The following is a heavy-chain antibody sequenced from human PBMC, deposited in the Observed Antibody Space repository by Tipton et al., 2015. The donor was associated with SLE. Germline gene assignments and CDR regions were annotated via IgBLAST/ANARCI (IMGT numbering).Heavy chain of an antibody. D-gene: IGHD3-3*01. V-gene: IGHV1-8*02. CDR3: ARYDRTAGDV. Sequence: QLVQSGAEVKKPGASVKVSCKASGYTFTGYYMHWVRQAPGQGLEWMGWINPNSGNTGYAQKFQGRVTMTRNTSISTAYMELSSLRSEDTAFYYCARYDRTAGDVWGQGTTVTVSS. CDR1: GYTFTGYY. CDR2: INPNSGNT. J-gene: IGHJ6*02.